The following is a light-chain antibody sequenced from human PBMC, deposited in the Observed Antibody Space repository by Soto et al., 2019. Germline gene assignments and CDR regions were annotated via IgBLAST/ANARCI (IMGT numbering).Light chain of an antibody. CDR1: QSISSY. J-gene: IGKJ5*01. CDR3: QQHGTSPIT. Sequence: DIQMTQSPSSLSASVGDRVTITCGASQSISSYLNWYQQKPGKAPKLLIYAASSLQSGVPSRFSGSGSGTDFTLTISRLEPEDFAVYYCQQHGTSPITFGQGTRLEIK. V-gene: IGKV1-39*01. CDR2: AAS.